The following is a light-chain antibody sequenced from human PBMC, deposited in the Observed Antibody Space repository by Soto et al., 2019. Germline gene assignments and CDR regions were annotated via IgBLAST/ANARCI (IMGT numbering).Light chain of an antibody. Sequence: DIQMTQSPSSLSASVGDRVTITCRASQSVNTYLHWYQQKAGQAPKLLIYAASNLQSGVPSRFSGRGSGTDFTLTAESLQPEDFATYYCQQGYSNPWTFGQGTKVDIK. CDR2: AAS. V-gene: IGKV1-39*01. J-gene: IGKJ1*01. CDR1: QSVNTY. CDR3: QQGYSNPWT.